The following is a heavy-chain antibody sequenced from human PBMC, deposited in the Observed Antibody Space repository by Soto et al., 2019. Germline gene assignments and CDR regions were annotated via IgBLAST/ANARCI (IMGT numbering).Heavy chain of an antibody. CDR1: GGCMSSYY. Sequence: EPLSLTWTDSGGCMSSYYWSWIRQPPGKGLEWIGYIYYSGSTNYNHSLKSRVTISVDTSKNQFSLKLSSVTAADTAVYYCARAREDYYYDSSGYYNDYWGQGTLVTVSS. D-gene: IGHD3-22*01. CDR2: IYYSGST. V-gene: IGHV4-59*01. J-gene: IGHJ4*02. CDR3: ARAREDYYYDSSGYYNDY.